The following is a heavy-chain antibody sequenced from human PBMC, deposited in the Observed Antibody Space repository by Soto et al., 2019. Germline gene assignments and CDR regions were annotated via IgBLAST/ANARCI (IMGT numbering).Heavy chain of an antibody. J-gene: IGHJ6*03. CDR3: AVEYYGSGSYKYYYYMDV. CDR2: IIPILGIA. CDR1: GGTFSSYT. D-gene: IGHD3-10*01. V-gene: IGHV1-69*02. Sequence: QVQLVQSGAEVQKPGSSVKVSCKASGGTFSSYTISWVRQAPGQGLEWMGRIIPILGIANYAQKFQGRVTITADKSTSTAYMELSSLRSEDTAVYYCAVEYYGSGSYKYYYYMDVWGKGTTVTVSS.